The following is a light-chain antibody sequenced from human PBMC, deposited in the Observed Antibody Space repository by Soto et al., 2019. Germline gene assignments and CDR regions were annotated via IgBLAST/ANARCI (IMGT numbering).Light chain of an antibody. J-gene: IGKJ1*01. Sequence: ERVMTQSPATLSVSPGERATLSCRASQSVRSNLAWYQQTPGQAPRLLIYGASTRATGIPDRFRGSGSGTEFTLTISSLQSEDFASYYWQQYDDWPRTFGQGTRVQIK. CDR2: GAS. CDR1: QSVRSN. V-gene: IGKV3D-15*01. CDR3: QQYDDWPRT.